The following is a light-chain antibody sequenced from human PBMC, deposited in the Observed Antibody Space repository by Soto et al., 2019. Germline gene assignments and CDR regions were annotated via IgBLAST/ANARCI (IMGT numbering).Light chain of an antibody. CDR3: SSYTSSSTFYV. J-gene: IGLJ1*01. Sequence: QSVLTQPASVSGSPGQSITISCTGTSSDVGGYNYVSWYQQHPGKAPKLMIYDVSNRPSGVSNRFSGSKSGNTASPTISGLQAEDEADYYCSSYTSSSTFYVFGTGTKVTVL. CDR1: SSDVGGYNY. CDR2: DVS. V-gene: IGLV2-14*01.